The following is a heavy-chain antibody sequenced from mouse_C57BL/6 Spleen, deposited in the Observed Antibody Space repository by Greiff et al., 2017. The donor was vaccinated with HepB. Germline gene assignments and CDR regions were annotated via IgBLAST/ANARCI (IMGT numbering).Heavy chain of an antibody. V-gene: IGHV5-4*01. CDR3: AREGDGYPNWYAMDY. J-gene: IGHJ4*01. Sequence: EVQLQESGGGLVKPGGSLKLSCAASGFTFSSYAMSWVRQTPEKRLEWVATISDGGSYTYYPDNVKGRFTISRDNAKNNLYLQMSHLKSEDTAMYYCAREGDGYPNWYAMDYWGQGTSVTVSS. D-gene: IGHD2-3*01. CDR2: ISDGGSYT. CDR1: GFTFSSYA.